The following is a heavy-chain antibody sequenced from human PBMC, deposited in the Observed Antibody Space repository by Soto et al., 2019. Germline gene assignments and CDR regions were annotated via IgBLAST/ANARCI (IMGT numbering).Heavy chain of an antibody. CDR3: ARDWSKFSYNYPYYYAMDA. J-gene: IGHJ6*02. CDR1: GFSVTNSY. CDR2: LYSSGTT. D-gene: IGHD5-18*01. V-gene: IGHV3-53*01. Sequence: LRLSCTVSGFSVTNSYINWVRQAPGKGLEWVSILYSSGTTYYADSVRGRFTVSRDDSKNTLFLHMNSLRADDTAVYYCARDWSKFSYNYPYYYAMDAWGQGTTVTVSS.